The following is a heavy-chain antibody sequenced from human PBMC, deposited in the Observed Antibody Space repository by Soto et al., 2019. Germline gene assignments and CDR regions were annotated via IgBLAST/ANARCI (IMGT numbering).Heavy chain of an antibody. D-gene: IGHD2-15*01. CDR1: GGSISSSSYY. Sequence: SETLSLTCTVSGGSISSSSYYWGWIRQPPGKGLEWIGSIYYSGSTYYNPSLKSRVTISVDTSKNQFSLKLSSVTAAYTAVYYCAKLASGGKPIDYWGQGTLVTVSS. CDR3: AKLASGGKPIDY. V-gene: IGHV4-39*01. J-gene: IGHJ4*02. CDR2: IYYSGST.